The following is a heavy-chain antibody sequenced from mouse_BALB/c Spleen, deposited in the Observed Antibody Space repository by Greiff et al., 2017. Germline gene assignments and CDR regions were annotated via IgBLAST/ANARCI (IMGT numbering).Heavy chain of an antibody. CDR2: INSNGGST. V-gene: IGHV5-6-2*01. D-gene: IGHD2-2*01. CDR1: GFTFSSYY. CDR3: ARHGLYYGYDWFAY. J-gene: IGHJ3*01. Sequence: EVKLMESGGGLVKLGGSLKLSRAASGFTFSSYYMSWVRQTQEKRLELVAAINSNGGSTYYPDTVKGRFTISRDNAKNTLYLQMSSLKSEDTALYYCARHGLYYGYDWFAYWGQGTLVTVSA.